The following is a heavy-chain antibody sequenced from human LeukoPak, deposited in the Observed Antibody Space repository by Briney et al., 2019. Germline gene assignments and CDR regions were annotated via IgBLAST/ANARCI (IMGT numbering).Heavy chain of an antibody. CDR1: GYTFTGYY. CDR2: INPNSGDS. CDR3: TRGRDEIDY. V-gene: IGHV1-2*02. J-gene: IGHJ4*02. D-gene: IGHD3-10*01. Sequence: ASVKVSCKASGYTFTGYYMHWVRQAPGQGLEWMGWINPNSGDSNIAQNFQIRVTMTRDKSISTIYMELRRLRFDDTAVYYCTRGRDEIDYWGRGTLVTASS.